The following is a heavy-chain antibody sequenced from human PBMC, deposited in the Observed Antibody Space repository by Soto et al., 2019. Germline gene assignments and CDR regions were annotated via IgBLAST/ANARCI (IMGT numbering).Heavy chain of an antibody. Sequence: QVQLVESGGGVVQPGRSLRLSCAASGFTFSSYGMHWVRQAPGKGLEWVAVISYDGSNKYYADSVKGRFTISRDNSKNTLYLQMNSLRAEDTAVYYCAKDSVGGATGGFDYWGQGTLVTVSS. J-gene: IGHJ4*02. CDR1: GFTFSSYG. V-gene: IGHV3-30*18. D-gene: IGHD1-26*01. CDR2: ISYDGSNK. CDR3: AKDSVGGATGGFDY.